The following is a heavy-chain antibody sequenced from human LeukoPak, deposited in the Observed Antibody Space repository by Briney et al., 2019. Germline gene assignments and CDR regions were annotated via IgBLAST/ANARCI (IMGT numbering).Heavy chain of an antibody. Sequence: SETLSLTCAVSGGSISSGGYSWSWIRQPPGKGLEWIGYIYYSGSTYYNPSLKSRVTISVDTSKNQFSLKLSSVTAADTAVYYCARVRTSAGMDVWGQGTTVTVSS. CDR2: IYYSGST. J-gene: IGHJ6*02. CDR3: ARVRTSAGMDV. CDR1: GGSISSGGYS. D-gene: IGHD4-23*01. V-gene: IGHV4-31*11.